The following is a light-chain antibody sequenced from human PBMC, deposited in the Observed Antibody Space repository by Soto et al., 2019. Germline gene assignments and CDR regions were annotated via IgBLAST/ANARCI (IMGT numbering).Light chain of an antibody. Sequence: EIVRPQSPATLSVSPGERATLSCRASQSVSSNLAWYQQKPGQAPRLLIYGASTRATGIPARFSGSGSGTEFTLTISSLQSEDFAAYYCQQYNNWLTWTFGQGTKVAIK. CDR3: QQYNNWLTWT. J-gene: IGKJ1*01. V-gene: IGKV3-15*01. CDR2: GAS. CDR1: QSVSSN.